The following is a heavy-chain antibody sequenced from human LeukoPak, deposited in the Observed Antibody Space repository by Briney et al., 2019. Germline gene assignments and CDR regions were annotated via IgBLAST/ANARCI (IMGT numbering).Heavy chain of an antibody. CDR2: IWFDGSNK. CDR1: GFTFSSYG. CDR3: ARGKEQQLYAFDI. V-gene: IGHV3-33*01. D-gene: IGHD6-13*01. J-gene: IGHJ3*02. Sequence: GGSLRLSCAAFGFTFSSYGMHWVRQAPGKGLEWVAVIWFDGSNKYYADSVKGRFTISRDNSKNTLYLQMNSLSAEDTAVYYCARGKEQQLYAFDIWGQGTMVTVSS.